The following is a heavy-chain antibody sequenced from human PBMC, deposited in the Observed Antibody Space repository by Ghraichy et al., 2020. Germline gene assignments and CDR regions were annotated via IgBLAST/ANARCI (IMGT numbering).Heavy chain of an antibody. Sequence: GGSLRLSCAASGFTFSSYGMHWVRQAPGKGLEWVAVISYDGSNKYYADSVKGRFTISRDNSKNTLYLQMNSLRAEDTAVYYCAKGEISWFDPWGQGTLVTVSS. CDR2: ISYDGSNK. J-gene: IGHJ5*02. V-gene: IGHV3-30*18. CDR3: AKGEISWFDP. CDR1: GFTFSSYG. D-gene: IGHD5-24*01.